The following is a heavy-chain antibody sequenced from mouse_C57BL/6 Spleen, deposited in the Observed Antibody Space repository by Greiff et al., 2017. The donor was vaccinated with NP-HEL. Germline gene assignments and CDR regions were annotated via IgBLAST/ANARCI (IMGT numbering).Heavy chain of an antibody. V-gene: IGHV6-6*01. CDR2: IRNKANNHAT. D-gene: IGHD3-3*01. J-gene: IGHJ2*01. CDR1: GFTFSDAW. Sequence: EVQLQESGGGLVQPGGSMKLSCAASGFTFSDAWMDWVRQSPEKGLEWVAEIRNKANNHATYYAESVKGRFTISRDDSKSSVYLQMNSLRAEDTGIYYCTSLRGYYFDYWGQGTTLTVSS. CDR3: TSLRGYYFDY.